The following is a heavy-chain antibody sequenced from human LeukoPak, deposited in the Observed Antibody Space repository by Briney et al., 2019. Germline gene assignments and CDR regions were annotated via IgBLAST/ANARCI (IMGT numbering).Heavy chain of an antibody. Sequence: GASVKVSCTASGYTFTSYDINWVRQATGHGLEWMGWMNPNSGNTGYAEKFQGRVTMTRNTSISTAYMELSSLRSEDTARDYCARKYNFRGGYYYCDMDVWGKGTTVTVSS. CDR2: MNPNSGNT. V-gene: IGHV1-8*01. CDR3: ARKYNFRGGYYYCDMDV. CDR1: GYTFTSYD. J-gene: IGHJ6*03. D-gene: IGHD3/OR15-3a*01.